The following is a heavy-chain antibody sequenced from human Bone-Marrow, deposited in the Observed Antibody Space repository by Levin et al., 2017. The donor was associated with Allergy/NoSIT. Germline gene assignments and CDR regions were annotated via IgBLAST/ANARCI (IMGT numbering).Heavy chain of an antibody. D-gene: IGHD2-2*01. Sequence: AASVKVSCKASGYTFTSYAMHWVRQAPGQRLEWMGWINAGNGNTKYSQKFQGRVTITRDTSASTAYMELSSLRSEDTAVYYCARRRYCSSTSCAVQGVNFDYWGQGTLVTVSS. V-gene: IGHV1-3*01. CDR3: ARRRYCSSTSCAVQGVNFDY. CDR2: INAGNGNT. CDR1: GYTFTSYA. J-gene: IGHJ4*02.